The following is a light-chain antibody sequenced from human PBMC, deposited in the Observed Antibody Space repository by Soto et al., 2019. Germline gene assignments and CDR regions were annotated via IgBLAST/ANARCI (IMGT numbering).Light chain of an antibody. CDR2: KAS. Sequence: DIQMTQPPSTLSASVGDRVTITCRASQTISNWLAWYQQIPGKAPKLLIYKASSLESGVPSTFSGSGSGTEFTLTISSLQSEDFAVYYCLHYKDWPRWTFGQGTKVDIK. CDR3: LHYKDWPRWT. V-gene: IGKV1-5*03. J-gene: IGKJ1*01. CDR1: QTISNW.